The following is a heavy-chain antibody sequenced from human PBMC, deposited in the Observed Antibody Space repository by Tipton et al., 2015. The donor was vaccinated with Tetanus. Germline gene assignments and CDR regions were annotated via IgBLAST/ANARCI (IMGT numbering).Heavy chain of an antibody. CDR1: GFPFSSYT. D-gene: IGHD4-23*01. CDR2: ISSSSNYI. Sequence: GSLRLSCSASGFPFSSYTVAWVRQAPGKGLEWVSSISSSSNYIYYADSLKGRFTISRDNAKNSLYLHISGLRAEDTAVYYCARDPDAVAAPGSAFDLWGQGTMVTVSS. V-gene: IGHV3-21*01. CDR3: ARDPDAVAAPGSAFDL. J-gene: IGHJ3*01.